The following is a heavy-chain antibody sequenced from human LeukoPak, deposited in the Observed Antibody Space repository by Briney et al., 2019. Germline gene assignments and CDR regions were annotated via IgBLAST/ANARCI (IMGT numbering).Heavy chain of an antibody. CDR3: ATADYYDSSGYYYNY. V-gene: IGHV1-18*01. J-gene: IGHJ4*02. Sequence: GASVKVSCKASGYTFTSYGISWVRQAPGQGLEWMGWISAYNGNTNYAQKLQGRVTMTEDTSTDTAYMELSSLRSEDTAVYYCATADYYDSSGYYYNYWGQGTLVTVSS. CDR2: ISAYNGNT. D-gene: IGHD3-22*01. CDR1: GYTFTSYG.